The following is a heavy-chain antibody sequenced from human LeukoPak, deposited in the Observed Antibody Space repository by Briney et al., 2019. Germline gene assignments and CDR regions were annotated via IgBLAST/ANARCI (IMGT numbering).Heavy chain of an antibody. CDR1: GFTFSSYS. J-gene: IGHJ4*02. Sequence: GGSLRLSCAASGFTFSSYSMNWVRQAPGKGLEWVSVISGSGGITYYADSVKGRFTLSRDNSKNTLYLQMNSLRAEDTAVYYCAKITASASDYWGQGTQVTVSS. CDR3: AKITASASDY. D-gene: IGHD1-14*01. V-gene: IGHV3-23*01. CDR2: ISGSGGIT.